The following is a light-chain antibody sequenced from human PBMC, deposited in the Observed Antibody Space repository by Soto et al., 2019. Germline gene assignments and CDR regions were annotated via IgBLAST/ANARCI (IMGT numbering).Light chain of an antibody. V-gene: IGLV2-14*01. CDR1: SSDVGRYNY. Sequence: QSVLTQPASVSGSPGQSITISCTGTSSDVGRYNYVSWYQQHPGKAPKLMIHDVSNRPSGVSDRFSGSKSGNTASLTISGLQAEDEADYYCSSYTSSSTLYAFATGTEVTVL. CDR2: DVS. CDR3: SSYTSSSTLYA. J-gene: IGLJ1*01.